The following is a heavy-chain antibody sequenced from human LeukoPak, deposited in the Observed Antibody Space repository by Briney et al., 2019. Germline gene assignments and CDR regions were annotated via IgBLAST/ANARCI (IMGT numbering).Heavy chain of an antibody. CDR3: ALHGSGWYSTGRRRLDY. Sequence: GRSLRLSCAASGFTFSSYAMHWVRQAPGKGLEWVAVISYAGNNKYYADSVKGRFTISRDNSKNALYLQMNSLRAEDTAVYYCALHGSGWYSTGRRRLDYWGQGTLVSVPS. J-gene: IGHJ4*02. V-gene: IGHV3-30-3*01. D-gene: IGHD6-19*01. CDR2: ISYAGNNK. CDR1: GFTFSSYA.